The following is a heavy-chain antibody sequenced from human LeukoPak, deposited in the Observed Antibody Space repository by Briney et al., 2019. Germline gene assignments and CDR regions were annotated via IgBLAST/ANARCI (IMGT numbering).Heavy chain of an antibody. Sequence: ASVKVSCKASGYTFTGYYMHWVRQAPGQGLEWMGWINPNSGGTNYAQKFQGRVTMTRDTSISTAYMELSRLRSDDTAVYYCARDASSDDFWSGYYEGFVDYWGQGTLVTVSS. CDR2: INPNSGGT. CDR3: ARDASSDDFWSGYYEGFVDY. D-gene: IGHD3-3*01. CDR1: GYTFTGYY. V-gene: IGHV1-2*02. J-gene: IGHJ4*02.